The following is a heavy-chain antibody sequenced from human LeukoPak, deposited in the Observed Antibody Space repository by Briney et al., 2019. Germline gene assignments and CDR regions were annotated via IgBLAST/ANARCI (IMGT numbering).Heavy chain of an antibody. CDR1: GGSISSRNYY. CDR3: ARQKVSFYGDSGLYFDY. D-gene: IGHD4-17*01. CDR2: IYFSGST. V-gene: IGHV4-39*01. J-gene: IGHJ4*02. Sequence: TSETLSLTCTVPGGSISSRNYYWGRIRQPPGKGLEWIGSIYFSGSTHYNPSLRSRVTMSVDTPKNQLSLKLKSVTAADTAVYYCARQKVSFYGDSGLYFDYWGQGTLVTVSS.